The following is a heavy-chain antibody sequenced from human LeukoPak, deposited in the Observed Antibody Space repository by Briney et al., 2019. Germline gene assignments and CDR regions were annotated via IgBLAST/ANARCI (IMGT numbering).Heavy chain of an antibody. CDR2: ISYDGSNK. J-gene: IGHJ4*02. CDR3: AKEVRRAYYGSGRRLDY. V-gene: IGHV3-30*18. CDR1: GFTFSSCG. Sequence: GGSLRLSCAASGFTFSSCGMHWVRQAPGKGLEWVAVISYDGSNKYYADSVKGRFTISRDNSKNTLYLQMNSLRAEDTAVYYCAKEVRRAYYGSGRRLDYWGQGTLVTVSS. D-gene: IGHD3-10*01.